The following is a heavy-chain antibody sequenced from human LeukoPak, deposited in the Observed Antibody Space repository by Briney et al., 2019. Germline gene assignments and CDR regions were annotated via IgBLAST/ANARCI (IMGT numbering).Heavy chain of an antibody. J-gene: IGHJ6*02. CDR1: GFTFSSYA. V-gene: IGHV1-69*01. Sequence: PGGSLRLSCAASGFTFSSYAISWVRQAPGQGLEWMGGIIPIFGTANYAQKFQGRVTITADESTSTAYMELSSLRSEDTAVYYCAVSRIVVPAAIDQFGYYGMDVWGQGTTVTVSS. D-gene: IGHD2-2*02. CDR3: AVSRIVVPAAIDQFGYYGMDV. CDR2: IIPIFGTA.